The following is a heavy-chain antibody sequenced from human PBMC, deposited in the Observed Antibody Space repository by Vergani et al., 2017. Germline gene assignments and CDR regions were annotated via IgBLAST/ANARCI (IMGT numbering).Heavy chain of an antibody. CDR1: GFSFGSYG. V-gene: IGHV3-30*02. Sequence: QVQLVESGGGVVQPGGSLRLSCAASGFSFGSYGMNWVRVRQAPGKGLEWLAYLRYDGTTKQYADSVKGRFTISRDNSKNMLYLQMDSLRPEDTAMFYCVKDRGASIGFDDWGQGTQVTVSS. CDR3: VKDRGASIGFDD. CDR2: LRYDGTTK. D-gene: IGHD2-2*01. J-gene: IGHJ4*02.